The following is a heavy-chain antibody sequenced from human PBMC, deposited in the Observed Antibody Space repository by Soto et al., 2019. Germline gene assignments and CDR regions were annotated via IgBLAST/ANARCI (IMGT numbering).Heavy chain of an antibody. Sequence: SVKVSCKASGVTFSSYAISWVRQAPGQGLEWMGGIIPIFGTANYAQKFQGRVTITADESTSTAYMELSSLRSEDTAVYYCARGFTGYSSGWYEDYYYGMDVWGQGTTVTVSS. CDR3: ARGFTGYSSGWYEDYYYGMDV. J-gene: IGHJ6*02. CDR2: IIPIFGTA. CDR1: GVTFSSYA. V-gene: IGHV1-69*13. D-gene: IGHD6-19*01.